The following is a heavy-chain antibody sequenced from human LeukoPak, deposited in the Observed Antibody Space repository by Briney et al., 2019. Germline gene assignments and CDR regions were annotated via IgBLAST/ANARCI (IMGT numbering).Heavy chain of an antibody. CDR1: GGSIISCH. V-gene: IGHV4-4*07. J-gene: IGHJ6*03. CDR3: ARGYYDFWSGYFYYYYMDV. Sequence: PSGTLSVTFTGSGGSIISCHRRWIRPPAGKGLEWIGRIYTSGSTNYNPSLKSRVTMSVDTSKNQFSLKLSSVTAADTAVYYCARGYYDFWSGYFYYYYMDVWGKGTTVTVSS. D-gene: IGHD3-3*01. CDR2: IYTSGST.